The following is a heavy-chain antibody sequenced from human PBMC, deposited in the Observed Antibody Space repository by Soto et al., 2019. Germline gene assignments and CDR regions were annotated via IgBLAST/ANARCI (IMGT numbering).Heavy chain of an antibody. CDR2: INHSGST. D-gene: IGHD6-19*01. J-gene: IGHJ4*02. CDR1: GGSFSGYY. CDR3: ATVAGRAPFGY. V-gene: IGHV4-34*01. Sequence: QVQLQQWGAGLLKPSETLSLTCAVYGGSFSGYYWSWIRQPPGKGLEWIGEINHSGSTNYNPSLTRRVTISVDTSKNQFSLKLSSVTAADTAVYYCATVAGRAPFGYWGQGTLVTVSS.